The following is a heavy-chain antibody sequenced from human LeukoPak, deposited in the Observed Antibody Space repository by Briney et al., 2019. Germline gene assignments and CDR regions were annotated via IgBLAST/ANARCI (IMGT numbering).Heavy chain of an antibody. V-gene: IGHV3-48*01. CDR2: ISSSSSTV. CDR1: GFTFSRYS. CDR3: ARDLRYSSGWFDY. Sequence: GGSLRLSCAASGFTFSRYSMNWVRQAPGKGLDWVSYISSSSSTVYYADSLKGRFTISRDNAKNSLYLQTNSLRAEDTAVYYCARDLRYSSGWFDYWGQGTLVTVSS. J-gene: IGHJ4*02. D-gene: IGHD6-19*01.